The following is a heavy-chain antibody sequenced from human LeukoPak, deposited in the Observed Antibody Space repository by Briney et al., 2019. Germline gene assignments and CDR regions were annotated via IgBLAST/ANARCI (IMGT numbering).Heavy chain of an antibody. Sequence: SGTLSLTCAVSGGSISSSNWWSWVRQPPGKGLEWIGEIYHSGSTNYNPSLKSRVTISVDKSKNQFSLKLSSVTAADTAVYYCARDSLWYYDSSGYYTDWGQGTLVTVSS. D-gene: IGHD3-22*01. CDR3: ARDSLWYYDSSGYYTD. V-gene: IGHV4-4*02. CDR1: GGSISSSNW. CDR2: IYHSGST. J-gene: IGHJ4*02.